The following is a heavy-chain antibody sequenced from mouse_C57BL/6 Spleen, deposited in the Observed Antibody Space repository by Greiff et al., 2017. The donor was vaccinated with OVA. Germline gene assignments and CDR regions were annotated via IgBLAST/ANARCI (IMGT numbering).Heavy chain of an antibody. CDR1: GYAFSSSW. Sequence: VKLMESGPELVKPGASVKISCKASGYAFSSSWMNWVKQRPGKGLEWIGRIYPGDGDTNYNGKFKGKATLTADKSSSTAYMQLSSLTSEDSAVYFCADYYGSSHVGFAYWGQGTLVTVSA. CDR3: ADYYGSSHVGFAY. CDR2: IYPGDGDT. V-gene: IGHV1-82*01. J-gene: IGHJ3*01. D-gene: IGHD1-1*01.